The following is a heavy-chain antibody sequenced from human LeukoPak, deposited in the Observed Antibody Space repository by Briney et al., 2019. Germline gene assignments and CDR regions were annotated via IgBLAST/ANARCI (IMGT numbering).Heavy chain of an antibody. CDR3: ARGEDYYDSRGNWFDP. CDR2: INHSGST. Sequence: SETLSLTCAVYGGSFSGYYWSWIRQPPGKGLEWIGEINHSGSTNYIPSLRSRVTISLDTSKNQFSLKLSSVTAADTAVYYCARGEDYYDSRGNWFDPWGQGTLVTVSS. J-gene: IGHJ5*02. D-gene: IGHD3-22*01. CDR1: GGSFSGYY. V-gene: IGHV4-34*01.